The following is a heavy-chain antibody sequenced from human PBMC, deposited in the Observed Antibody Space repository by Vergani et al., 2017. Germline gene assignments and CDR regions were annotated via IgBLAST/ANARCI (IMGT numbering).Heavy chain of an antibody. CDR1: GGSISSGGYY. CDR2: IYYSGST. J-gene: IGHJ4*02. CDR3: ARGGVRIYDFWSDPFDY. V-gene: IGHV4-31*03. D-gene: IGHD3-3*01. Sequence: QVQLQESGPGLVKPSQTLSLTCTVSGGSISSGGYYWSWIRQHPGKGLEWIGYIYYSGSTYYNPSLKSRVTISVDRSKNQFSLKLSSVTAADTAVYYCARGGVRIYDFWSDPFDYWGQGTLVTVSS.